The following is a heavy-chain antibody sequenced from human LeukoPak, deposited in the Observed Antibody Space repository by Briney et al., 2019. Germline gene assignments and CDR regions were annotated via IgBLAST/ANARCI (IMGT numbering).Heavy chain of an antibody. D-gene: IGHD1-7*01. CDR1: GGSISSGSYY. J-gene: IGHJ4*02. CDR2: IYTSGST. CDR3: ARDGATTL. V-gene: IGHV4-61*02. Sequence: SQTLSLTCTVSGGSISSGSYYWSWIRQPAGKGLEWIGRIYTSGSTNYNPSLKSRVTISVDTSENQFSLKLGSVTAADTAVYYCARDGATTLWGQGTLVTVSS.